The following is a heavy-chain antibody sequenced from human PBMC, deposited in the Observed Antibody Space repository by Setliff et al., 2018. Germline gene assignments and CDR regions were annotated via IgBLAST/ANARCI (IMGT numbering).Heavy chain of an antibody. CDR1: GSSFSSYS. V-gene: IGHV4-59*08. CDR2: KYYSGST. CDR3: ARSPGSGSYYNSRPFYSDY. Sequence: SETLSLTCTVSGSSFSSYSWSWIRQPPGKGLEWIGYKYYSGSTTYNPSLKSRVTISLDTSKNHFSLKVNSVTAADTALYYCARSPGSGSYYNSRPFYSDYWGQGTLVTVSS. J-gene: IGHJ4*02. D-gene: IGHD3-10*01.